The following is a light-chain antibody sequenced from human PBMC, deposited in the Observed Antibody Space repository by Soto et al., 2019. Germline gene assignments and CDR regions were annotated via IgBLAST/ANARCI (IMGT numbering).Light chain of an antibody. CDR2: AAS. V-gene: IGKV1-9*01. CDR1: LGISTY. J-gene: IGKJ3*01. CDR3: QQVNTYT. Sequence: DIQLTQSPSFLSASVGDRVTITCRASLGISTYLAWYQQKPGKAPNLLIYAASTLQSGVPSRFSGSGSGTEVTLTNSSLQPEDFATYYCQQVNTYTFGPGTKVDIK.